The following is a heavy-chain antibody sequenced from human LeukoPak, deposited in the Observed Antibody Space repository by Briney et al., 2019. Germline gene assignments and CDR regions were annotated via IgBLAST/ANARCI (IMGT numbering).Heavy chain of an antibody. CDR3: ARPDLGGYDFVSWFDP. D-gene: IGHD5-12*01. Sequence: ASVKVSCKASGYTFTSYAMHWVRQAPGQRLEWMGWINAGNGNTKYSQEFQGRVTITRDTSASTAYMELSSLRSEDTAVYYCARPDLGGYDFVSWFDPWGQGTLVTVSS. J-gene: IGHJ5*02. V-gene: IGHV1-3*01. CDR1: GYTFTSYA. CDR2: INAGNGNT.